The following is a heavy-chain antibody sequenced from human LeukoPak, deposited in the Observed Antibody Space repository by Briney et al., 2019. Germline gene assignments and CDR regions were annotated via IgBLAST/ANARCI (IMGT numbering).Heavy chain of an antibody. J-gene: IGHJ4*02. D-gene: IGHD6-13*01. V-gene: IGHV3-30*18. CDR1: GFTFSNYN. CDR2: MSYDGSNK. Sequence: GGSLRLSCAASGFTFSNYNMHWVRRAPGKGLEGVAVMSYDGSNKYYVDSVKGRFTISRDNSKNTLYLQMNSLRAEDTAVYYCAKDRSSSWALDYWGQGTLVTVSS. CDR3: AKDRSSSWALDY.